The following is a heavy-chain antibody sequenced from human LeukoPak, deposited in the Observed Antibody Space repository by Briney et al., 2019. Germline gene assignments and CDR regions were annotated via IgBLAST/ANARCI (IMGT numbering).Heavy chain of an antibody. Sequence: GASVKVSCKASGYTFTGHYMHWVRQAPGQGLEWMGWINPNSGGTNYAQKFQGRVSMTGDTSISTSYTELSRLSSDDTAVYYCARVGSSGWDTFEQSPTWGQGTLVTVSS. J-gene: IGHJ5*02. CDR1: GYTFTGHY. CDR2: INPNSGGT. CDR3: ARVGSSGWDTFEQSPT. V-gene: IGHV1-2*02. D-gene: IGHD6-19*01.